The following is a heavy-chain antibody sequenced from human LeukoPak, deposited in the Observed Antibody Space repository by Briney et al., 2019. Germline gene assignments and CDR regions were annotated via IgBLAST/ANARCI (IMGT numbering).Heavy chain of an antibody. D-gene: IGHD3-10*01. Sequence: ASVRDSCMASGYTFTGYYMHWVRQAPGQGLEWMGWINPNSGGTNYAQKYQGRVTMTMDTSISTAYMELSRLRSDDTAVYYCARDEGLLWFGELLYSWYFDLWGRGTLVTVSS. V-gene: IGHV1-2*02. CDR2: INPNSGGT. CDR1: GYTFTGYY. J-gene: IGHJ2*01. CDR3: ARDEGLLWFGELLYSWYFDL.